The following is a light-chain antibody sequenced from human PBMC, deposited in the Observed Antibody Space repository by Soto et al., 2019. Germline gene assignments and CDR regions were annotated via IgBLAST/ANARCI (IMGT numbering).Light chain of an antibody. Sequence: EIVLTQSPDTLSLSPGERASLSCRASQIVSSSSLAWYQQKPGRALRLLIDGASTRATGIPDRFSGSGSGTDFTLTISRLEPEDVAVYYCQQYEAVVTFGQ. CDR3: QQYEAVVT. V-gene: IGKV3-20*01. CDR1: QIVSSSS. J-gene: IGKJ1*01. CDR2: GAS.